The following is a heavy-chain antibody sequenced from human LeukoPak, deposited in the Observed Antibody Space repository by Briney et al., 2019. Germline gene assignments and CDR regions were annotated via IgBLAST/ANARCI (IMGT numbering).Heavy chain of an antibody. D-gene: IGHD5-18*01. V-gene: IGHV1-3*01. CDR2: ISAGNDNT. J-gene: IGHJ4*02. Sequence: GGSLRLSCATSGYTFSSYATHWVRQAPGQGLEWMGWISAGNDNTKYSQKFQGRVTITRDTSATTVFMELNSLRSEDTAVYYCARLDTTMGSPFDFWGQGTLVTVSS. CDR3: ARLDTTMGSPFDF. CDR1: GYTFSSYA.